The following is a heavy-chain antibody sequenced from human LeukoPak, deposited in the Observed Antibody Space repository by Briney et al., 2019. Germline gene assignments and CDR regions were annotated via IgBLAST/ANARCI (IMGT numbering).Heavy chain of an antibody. Sequence: SVKVSCKASGGTFSSYAISWVRQAPGQGLEWMGGIIPIFGTANYAQKFQGRATITADESTSTAYMELSSLRSEDTAVYYCARSGEGIAAAGLYYYYGMDVWGQGTTVTVSS. CDR2: IIPIFGTA. CDR1: GGTFSSYA. CDR3: ARSGEGIAAAGLYYYYGMDV. J-gene: IGHJ6*02. V-gene: IGHV1-69*13. D-gene: IGHD6-13*01.